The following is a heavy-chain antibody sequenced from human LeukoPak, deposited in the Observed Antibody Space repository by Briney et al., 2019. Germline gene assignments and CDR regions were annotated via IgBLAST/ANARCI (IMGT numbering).Heavy chain of an antibody. CDR2: IYSGGST. CDR3: ARDLYDSSGYYCYGMDV. CDR1: GFTVSSNY. V-gene: IGHV3-66*02. Sequence: GGSLRLSCAASGFTVSSNYMSWVRQAPGKGLEWVSVIYSGGSTYYADSVKGRFTISRDNSKNTLHLQMNSLRAEDTAVYYCARDLYDSSGYYCYGMDVWGQETTVTVSS. D-gene: IGHD3-22*01. J-gene: IGHJ6*02.